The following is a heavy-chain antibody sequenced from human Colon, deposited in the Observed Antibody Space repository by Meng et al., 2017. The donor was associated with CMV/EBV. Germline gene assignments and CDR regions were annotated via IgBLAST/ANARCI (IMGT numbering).Heavy chain of an antibody. CDR3: ARDQTIFGVVIEYYYGMDV. V-gene: IGHV1-69*05. CDR2: IIPIFGTA. D-gene: IGHD3-3*01. J-gene: IGHJ6*02. CDR1: GGTFSSYA. Sequence: SVKVSCKASGGTFSSYAISWVRQAPGQGLEWMGGIIPIFGTANYAQKFQGRVTITTDESTSTAYMELSRLRSDDTAVYYCARDQTIFGVVIEYYYGMDVWGQGTTVTVSS.